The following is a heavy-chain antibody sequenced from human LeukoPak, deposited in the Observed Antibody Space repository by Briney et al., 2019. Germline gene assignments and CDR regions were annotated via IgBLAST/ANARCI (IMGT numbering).Heavy chain of an antibody. CDR1: GGSISSYY. CDR3: ARAPTWFDT. Sequence: SETLSLTCSVSGGSISSYYWSWIRQSPEKGLEWIGYISYSRSTNYNPSLKSRVSETLDTSKNQFFLNLSSVTAADSAIYYCARAPTWFDTWGQGTLVTVSS. CDR2: ISYSRST. J-gene: IGHJ5*02. V-gene: IGHV4-59*01.